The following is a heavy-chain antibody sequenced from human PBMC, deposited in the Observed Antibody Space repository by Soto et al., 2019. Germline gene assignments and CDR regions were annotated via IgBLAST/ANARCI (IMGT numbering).Heavy chain of an antibody. CDR2: IIPIFGRA. Sequence: QVQLVQSGAEVKKPGSSVKVSCKASGGTFSSYAISWVRQAPGQGLEWMGGIIPIFGRANYAQKFQGRVTITADESTSTAYMELSSLRSEDTAVYYCASGDYDFWSGPGGGMDVWGQGTTVTVSS. V-gene: IGHV1-69*12. CDR1: GGTFSSYA. CDR3: ASGDYDFWSGPGGGMDV. J-gene: IGHJ6*02. D-gene: IGHD3-3*01.